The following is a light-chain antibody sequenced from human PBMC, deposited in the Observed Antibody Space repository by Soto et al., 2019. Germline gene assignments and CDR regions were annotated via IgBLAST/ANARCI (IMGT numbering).Light chain of an antibody. CDR1: QTIVYSDGNTY. Sequence: VELTQSPLSQPVNAGQRESMSLSDSQTIVYSDGNTYLNWFQQRPGQSPRRLIYKVSNRDSGVPDRFSGSGSGTDFTLKISRVEAEDVGVYYCMQGTHWPLTFGGGTKVDI. V-gene: IGKV2-30*01. CDR3: MQGTHWPLT. CDR2: KVS. J-gene: IGKJ4*01.